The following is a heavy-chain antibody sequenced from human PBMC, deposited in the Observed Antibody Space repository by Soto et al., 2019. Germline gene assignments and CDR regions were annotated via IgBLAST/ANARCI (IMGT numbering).Heavy chain of an antibody. CDR2: ISYDGSNK. Sequence: GGSLRLSCAASGFTFISYAMHWVRQAPGKGLEWVAVISYDGSNKYYADSVKGRFTISRDNSKNTLYLQMNSLRAEDTAVYYCARGKLRGWRYYGMDVWGQGTTVTVSS. V-gene: IGHV3-30-3*01. CDR3: ARGKLRGWRYYGMDV. J-gene: IGHJ6*02. D-gene: IGHD1-7*01. CDR1: GFTFISYA.